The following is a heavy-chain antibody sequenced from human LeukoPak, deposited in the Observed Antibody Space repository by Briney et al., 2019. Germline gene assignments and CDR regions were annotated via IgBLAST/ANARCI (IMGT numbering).Heavy chain of an antibody. D-gene: IGHD6-19*01. J-gene: IGHJ4*02. CDR2: ISGGTT. V-gene: IGHV3-49*04. CDR3: SRGSGWLSVY. Sequence: GGSLRLSCAASGFMFSDYWMSWVRQAPGKGLEWIGYISGGTTEYAASVKGRSTISRDDSTSIAYLQMNSLTTEDTAVYYCSRGSGWLSVYWGQGTLVTVSS. CDR1: GFMFSDYW.